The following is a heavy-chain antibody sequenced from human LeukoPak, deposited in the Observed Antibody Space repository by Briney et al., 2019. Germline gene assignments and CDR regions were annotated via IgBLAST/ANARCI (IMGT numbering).Heavy chain of an antibody. J-gene: IGHJ6*02. CDR2: ISGSGAYT. CDR3: ARTRDFWSGNSKYYYGMDV. Sequence: GGSLRLSCAASGFTFKNYAMSWVRQAPGKGLEWVSAISGSGAYTYYADSVKGRFTISGDNSKNTLYLQMNSLRAEDTAVYYCARTRDFWSGNSKYYYGMDVWGQGTTVTVSS. V-gene: IGHV3-23*01. D-gene: IGHD3-3*01. CDR1: GFTFKNYA.